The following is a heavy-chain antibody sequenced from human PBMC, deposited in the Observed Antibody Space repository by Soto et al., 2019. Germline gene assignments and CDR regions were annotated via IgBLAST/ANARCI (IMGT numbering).Heavy chain of an antibody. Sequence: QVQLVQSGAEVKKPGSSVKVSCKASGGTFSSYTISWVRQAPGQGLEWMGRIIPILGIANYAQKFQGRVTITADKSTSTAYMELSSLRSEDTAVYYCARDDVGPNIVVVPAAMEGAFDIWGQGTMVTVSS. J-gene: IGHJ3*02. CDR1: GGTFSSYT. CDR2: IIPILGIA. CDR3: ARDDVGPNIVVVPAAMEGAFDI. D-gene: IGHD2-2*01. V-gene: IGHV1-69*08.